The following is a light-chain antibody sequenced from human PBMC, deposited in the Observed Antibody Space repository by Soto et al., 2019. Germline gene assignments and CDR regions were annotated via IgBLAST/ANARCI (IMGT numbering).Light chain of an antibody. CDR1: SSDVGGYNY. CDR3: SSYTTSNTRQIV. J-gene: IGLJ1*01. V-gene: IGLV2-14*01. CDR2: DVS. Sequence: QFALTQPASVSGSPGQSITISCTGTSSDVGGYNYVSWYQQHPGKAPKFMIYDVSNRPSGVPNRFSGSKSGNTASLTISGLQAEDEADYYCSSYTTSNTRQIVFGTGTKVTVL.